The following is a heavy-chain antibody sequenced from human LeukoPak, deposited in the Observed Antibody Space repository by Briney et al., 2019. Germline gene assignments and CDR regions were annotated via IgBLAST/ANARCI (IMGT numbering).Heavy chain of an antibody. D-gene: IGHD3-22*01. CDR3: ARGEYDSSGYYYGFDY. J-gene: IGHJ4*02. V-gene: IGHV3-53*01. CDR1: GFTVSTNY. Sequence: PGGSLRLSCAASGFTVSTNYMSWVRQAPGKGLEWVSLIYSGGSTYYADSVKGRFTISRDSPKSTLYLQMNSLRAEDTAVYYCARGEYDSSGYYYGFDYWGQGTLVTVSS. CDR2: IYSGGST.